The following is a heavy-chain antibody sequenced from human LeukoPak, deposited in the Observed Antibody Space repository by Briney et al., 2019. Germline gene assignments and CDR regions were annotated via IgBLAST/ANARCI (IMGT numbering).Heavy chain of an antibody. D-gene: IGHD6-13*01. V-gene: IGHV6-1*01. CDR3: AGPGYSSRVWAMDV. J-gene: IGHJ6*02. Sequence: SQTLSLTCAISGDSVSSNSAAWNWIRQSPSRGLEWLGSTYYRSKWYNDYAVSVKSRITINPDTSKNQFSLQLNSVTPEDTAVYYCAGPGYSSRVWAMDVWGQGTTVTVSS. CDR1: GDSVSSNSAA. CDR2: TYYRSKWYN.